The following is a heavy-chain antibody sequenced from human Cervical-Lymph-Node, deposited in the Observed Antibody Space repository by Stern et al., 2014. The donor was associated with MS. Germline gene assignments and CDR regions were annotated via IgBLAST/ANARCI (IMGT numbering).Heavy chain of an antibody. CDR1: GGTLSKFP. CDR2: IFPVFGTP. D-gene: IGHD6-13*01. V-gene: IGHV1-69*01. CDR3: ALSSETSDRWYSLGYDL. Sequence: QVQLVQSGAEVTKPGSSVKVSCKASGGTLSKFPSSWVRQAPGQGLEWMVGIFPVFGTPTYAQEFRGRVTITADVSTSTVYMELSSLRSDDTAVYYCALSSETSDRWYSLGYDLWGQGTLVTVSS. J-gene: IGHJ5*02.